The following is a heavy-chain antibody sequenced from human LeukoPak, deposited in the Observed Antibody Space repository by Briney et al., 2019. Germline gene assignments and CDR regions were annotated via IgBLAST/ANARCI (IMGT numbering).Heavy chain of an antibody. D-gene: IGHD6-13*01. J-gene: IGHJ5*02. CDR3: ARAAGAAGTGMLHNWFDP. CDR1: GFTFSNYG. CDR2: IRYDGGDK. V-gene: IGHV3-30*02. Sequence: GGSLRLSCAASGFTFSNYGMHWVRQAPGKGLEWVAFIRYDGGDKYFADSVKGRFTISRDNSKNTLYLQMNSLRAEDTAVYYCARAAGAAGTGMLHNWFDPWGQGTLVTVSS.